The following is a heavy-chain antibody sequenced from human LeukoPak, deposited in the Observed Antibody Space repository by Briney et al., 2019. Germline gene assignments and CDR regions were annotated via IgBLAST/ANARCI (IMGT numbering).Heavy chain of an antibody. D-gene: IGHD6-13*01. CDR2: ISGSGTI. V-gene: IGHV4-4*07. CDR1: GGSIHSY. Sequence: SETLSLTCTVSGGSIHSYWSWIRQPAGKGLEWIGRISGSGTITYNPALQSRLTISIDTSKNQFSLNLTSVTAADTAVYYCARDLGYNSSWYVGAGYYYYMDVWGKGTTVTISS. J-gene: IGHJ6*03. CDR3: ARDLGYNSSWYVGAGYYYYMDV.